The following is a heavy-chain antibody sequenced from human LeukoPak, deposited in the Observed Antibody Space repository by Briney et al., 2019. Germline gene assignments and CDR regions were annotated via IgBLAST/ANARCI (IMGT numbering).Heavy chain of an antibody. D-gene: IGHD3-10*01. V-gene: IGHV3-30*03. CDR3: ARSKRITMVRGVKRGWYFDL. CDR1: GFTFSSYG. CDR2: ISYDGSNK. Sequence: PGGSLRLSCAASGFTFSSYGMHWVRQAPGKGLEWVVVISYDGSNKYYADSVKGRFTISRDNAKNSLYLQMNSLRAEDTAVYYCARSKRITMVRGVKRGWYFDLWGRGTLVTVSS. J-gene: IGHJ2*01.